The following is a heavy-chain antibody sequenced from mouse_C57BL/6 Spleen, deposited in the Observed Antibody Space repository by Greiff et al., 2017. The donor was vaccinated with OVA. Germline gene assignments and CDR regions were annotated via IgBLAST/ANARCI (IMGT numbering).Heavy chain of an antibody. J-gene: IGHJ3*01. CDR1: GFNIKNTY. CDR3: TFYDYDGDFAY. Sequence: EVQLQQSVAELVRPGASVKLSCTASGFNIKNTYMHWVKQRPEQGLEWIGRIDPEDGDTEYAPKFQGKATMTADTSSNTAYLQLSSLTSEDTAVYYCTFYDYDGDFAYWGQGTLVTVSA. D-gene: IGHD2-4*01. V-gene: IGHV14-1*01. CDR2: IDPEDGDT.